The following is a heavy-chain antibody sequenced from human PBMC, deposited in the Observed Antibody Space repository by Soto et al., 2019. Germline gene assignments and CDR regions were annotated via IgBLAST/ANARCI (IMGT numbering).Heavy chain of an antibody. J-gene: IGHJ5*02. Sequence: SETLSLTCTVSGGSISSYYWSWIRQPPGKGLEWIGYIYYSGSTNYNPSLKSRVTISVDTSKNQFSLKLSSVTAADTAVYYCASYSSSSGDFDPWGQGSLVTVSS. V-gene: IGHV4-59*08. D-gene: IGHD6-6*01. CDR2: IYYSGST. CDR1: GGSISSYY. CDR3: ASYSSSSGDFDP.